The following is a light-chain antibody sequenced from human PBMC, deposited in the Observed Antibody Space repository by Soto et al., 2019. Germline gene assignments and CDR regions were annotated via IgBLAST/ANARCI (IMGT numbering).Light chain of an antibody. J-gene: IGKJ4*01. CDR1: QGISSF. Sequence: IRMTQSPSSLSASTGDRVTITCRASQGISSFLAWYQQKPGKAPKLLIYAASTLQSGVPSRFSGSGSGTDFTLTISSLQPEDFATYYCQQLNSYPLTFGGETRWIS. CDR3: QQLNSYPLT. CDR2: AAS. V-gene: IGKV1-9*01.